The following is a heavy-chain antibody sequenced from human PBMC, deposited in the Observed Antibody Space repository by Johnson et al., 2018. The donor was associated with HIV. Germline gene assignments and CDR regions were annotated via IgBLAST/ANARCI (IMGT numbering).Heavy chain of an antibody. CDR1: GFTFSSYA. J-gene: IGHJ3*02. CDR2: ISYDGSNK. V-gene: IGHV3-30*04. D-gene: IGHD3-22*01. Sequence: VQLMESGGGVVQPGRSLRLSCAASGFTFSSYAMHWVRQAPGKGLEWVTLISYDGSNKYYADSVKGRFTISRDNSKNTLYPQMNSLRADDTAVYYCARHYYDSSGYSRDAYDIWGQGTMVTVSS. CDR3: ARHYYDSSGYSRDAYDI.